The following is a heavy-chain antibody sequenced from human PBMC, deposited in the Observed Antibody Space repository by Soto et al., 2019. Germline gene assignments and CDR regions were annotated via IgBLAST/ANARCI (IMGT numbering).Heavy chain of an antibody. J-gene: IGHJ4*02. V-gene: IGHV1-69*06. D-gene: IGHD3-22*01. Sequence: SVKVSCKASGGTFSSYAISWVRQAPGQGLEWMGGIIPIFGTANYAQKFQGRVTITADKSTSTAYMELSSLRSEDTAVYYCARMVYAPWYYDSSGYYYYFDYWGQGSLVTVSS. CDR3: ARMVYAPWYYDSSGYYYYFDY. CDR1: GGTFSSYA. CDR2: IIPIFGTA.